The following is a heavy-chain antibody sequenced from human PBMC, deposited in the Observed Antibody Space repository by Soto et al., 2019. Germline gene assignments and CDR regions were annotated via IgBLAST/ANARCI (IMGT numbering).Heavy chain of an antibody. CDR2: VFPGDSDT. V-gene: IGHV5-51*01. Sequence: PGESLKISCKVTGYNFTNYWVAWVRQMPGKGLEWMGIVFPGDSDTRYNPSFQGQVTISADKSISTAYLQWSSLKASDTAMYYCANLATVTTGIWGQGTVVTVSS. CDR3: ANLATVTTGI. CDR1: GYNFTNYW. D-gene: IGHD4-17*01. J-gene: IGHJ3*02.